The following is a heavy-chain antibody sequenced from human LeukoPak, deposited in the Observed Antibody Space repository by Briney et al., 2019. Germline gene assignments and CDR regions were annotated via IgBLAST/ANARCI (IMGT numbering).Heavy chain of an antibody. CDR3: ARGAYRSPGYYYYYYMDV. CDR1: GGTFSSYA. Sequence: ASVKVSCKASGGTFSSYAITWVLQAPGQGLEWMGGTIPLFGTTQYAQKFQGRVTITTDESTSTAYMELSSLRAEDTAVYYCARGAYRSPGYYYYYYMDVWGKGTTVTVSS. CDR2: TIPLFGTT. J-gene: IGHJ6*03. V-gene: IGHV1-69*05. D-gene: IGHD2-15*01.